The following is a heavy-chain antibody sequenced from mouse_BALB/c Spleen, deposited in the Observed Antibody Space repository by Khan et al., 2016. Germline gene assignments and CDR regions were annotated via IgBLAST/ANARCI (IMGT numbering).Heavy chain of an antibody. CDR1: GYTFTDFY. D-gene: IGHD1-2*01. Sequence: QVQLKESGPELVKPGASVKISCKASGYTFTDFYVNWVKQKPGKGLEWIGWIYPGSGNTKYNEKFKGKATLTVDTSSSTAYMQLRSLTSEDTAVYFGARSQLRLRFVYWGQGTLVTVSA. CDR2: IYPGSGNT. J-gene: IGHJ3*01. CDR3: ARSQLRLRFVY. V-gene: IGHV1-84*02.